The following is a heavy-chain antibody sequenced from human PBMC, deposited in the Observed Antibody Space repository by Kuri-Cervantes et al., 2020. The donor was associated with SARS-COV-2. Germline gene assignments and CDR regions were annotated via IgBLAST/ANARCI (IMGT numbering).Heavy chain of an antibody. CDR1: GFTLSSYS. V-gene: IGHV3-21*01. CDR3: AREKYYYDSSGLEGGEDYYYGMDV. Sequence: GGSLRLSCAASGFTLSSYSMNWVRQAPGKGLEWVSSISSSSSYIYYADSVKGRFTISRDNAKNSLYLQMNSLRAEDTAVYYCAREKYYYDSSGLEGGEDYYYGMDVWGQGTTVTVSS. J-gene: IGHJ6*02. CDR2: ISSSSSYI. D-gene: IGHD3-22*01.